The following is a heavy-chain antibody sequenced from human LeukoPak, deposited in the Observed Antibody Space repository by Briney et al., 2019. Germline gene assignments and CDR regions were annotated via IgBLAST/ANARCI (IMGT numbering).Heavy chain of an antibody. CDR2: IYPGDSDT. V-gene: IGHV5-51*01. J-gene: IGHJ4*02. CDR1: GYSFTSYW. CDR3: AGTAQDKWEQAIHF. Sequence: GESLKISCKGSGYSFTSYWIGWVRQMPGKGLEWMGIIYPGDSDTRYSPTFQGQVTISADKSISTAYLQWSSLKASDSAMYYCAGTAQDKWEQAIHFWGQGTLVTVSS. D-gene: IGHD1-26*01.